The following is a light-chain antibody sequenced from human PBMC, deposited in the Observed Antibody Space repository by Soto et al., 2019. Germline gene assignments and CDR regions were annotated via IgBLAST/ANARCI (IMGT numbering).Light chain of an antibody. CDR1: QSVSSSY. V-gene: IGKV3-20*01. Sequence: EIVLTQSPGTLSLSPGERATLSCRASQSVSSSYLAWYQQKPGQAPRLLIYGASSRATGIPDRFSGSGSGTDVTLTIIRLEPDDFAVYYCQHYGSSPLTFGGGTKVEIK. CDR2: GAS. CDR3: QHYGSSPLT. J-gene: IGKJ4*01.